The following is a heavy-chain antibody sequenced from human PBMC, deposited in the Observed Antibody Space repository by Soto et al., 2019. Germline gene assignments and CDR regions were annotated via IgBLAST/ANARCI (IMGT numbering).Heavy chain of an antibody. CDR3: ARVWFSIPMVGGVILYLSWFDP. V-gene: IGHV1-8*01. CDR1: GYTFTSYD. Sequence: ASVKVSCKASGYTFTSYDINWVRQATGQGLEWMGWMNPNSGNTGYAQKFQGRVTMTRNTSISTAYMELSSMRSEDTAVYYCARVWFSIPMVGGVILYLSWFDPWGQGTLVTVSS. D-gene: IGHD3-10*01. J-gene: IGHJ5*02. CDR2: MNPNSGNT.